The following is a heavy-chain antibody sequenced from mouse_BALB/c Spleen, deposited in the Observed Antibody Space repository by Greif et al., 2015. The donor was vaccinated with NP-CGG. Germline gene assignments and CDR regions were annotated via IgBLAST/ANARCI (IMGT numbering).Heavy chain of an antibody. CDR3: ARGYGYNFDV. D-gene: IGHD1-2*01. CDR2: IYPGNGDT. J-gene: IGHJ1*01. V-gene: IGHV1-12*01. Sequence: QVQLKESGAELVKPGASVKMSCKASGYTFTSHNMHWVKQTPGQGLEWIGAIYPGNGDTSYNQKFKGKATLTADKSSSTAYMQLSSLTSEDSAVYYCARGYGYNFDVWGAGTTVTVSS. CDR1: GYTFTSHN.